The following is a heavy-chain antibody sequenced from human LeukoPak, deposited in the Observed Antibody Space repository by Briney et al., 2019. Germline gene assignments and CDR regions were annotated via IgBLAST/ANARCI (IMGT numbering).Heavy chain of an antibody. J-gene: IGHJ4*02. CDR1: GFTFSSYG. CDR3: AKSGYYYGSGSYYPRVVEEWSDY. D-gene: IGHD3-10*01. Sequence: GGSLRLPCAASGFTFSSYGMHWVRQAPGKGLEWVAFIRYDGSNKYYADSVKGRFTISRDNSKNTLYLQMNSLRAEDTAVYYCAKSGYYYGSGSYYPRVVEEWSDYWGQGTLVTVSS. CDR2: IRYDGSNK. V-gene: IGHV3-30*02.